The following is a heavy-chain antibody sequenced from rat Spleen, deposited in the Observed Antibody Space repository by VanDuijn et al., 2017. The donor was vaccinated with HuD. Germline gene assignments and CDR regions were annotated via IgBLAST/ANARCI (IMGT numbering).Heavy chain of an antibody. Sequence: EVQLVESGGGLVQPGRSLKLSCAASGFTFSDYNMAWVRQAPKKGLEWVATISYGDSSGHSSTYYRDSVKGRFTISRDNAKNTLYLQMNSLRSEDTATYYCTRHRDWGRGWFAYWGQGTLVTVSS. CDR1: GFTFSDYN. CDR2: ISYGDSSGHSST. J-gene: IGHJ3*01. CDR3: TRHRDWGRGWFAY. V-gene: IGHV5-7*01. D-gene: IGHD5-1*01.